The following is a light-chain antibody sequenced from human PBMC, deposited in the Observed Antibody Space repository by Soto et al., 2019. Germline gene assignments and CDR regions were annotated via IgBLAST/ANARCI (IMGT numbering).Light chain of an antibody. J-gene: IGKJ5*01. V-gene: IGKV3-20*01. Sequence: IVLTQSPGTLSLSPGERATLSCRASQTVSSMFLAWYQQKPGQAPRLLIYGASSRATGIPHRFSGSGSGRDFSLTINRLEPEDSAVYYGQQYGSSPPITFGQGTRLEI. CDR1: QTVSSMF. CDR3: QQYGSSPPIT. CDR2: GAS.